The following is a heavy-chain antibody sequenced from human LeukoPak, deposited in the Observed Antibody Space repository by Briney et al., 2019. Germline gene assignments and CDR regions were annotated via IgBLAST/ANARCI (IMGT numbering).Heavy chain of an antibody. J-gene: IGHJ4*02. D-gene: IGHD4-23*01. V-gene: IGHV1-69*13. CDR1: GGSFSTYT. CDR3: AREVKTVALDY. CDR2: IIPFPNTA. Sequence: SVKVSCKASGGSFSTYTFSWVRQAPGQGLEWMGGIIPFPNTATYAQKFQGRLSITADESASTAYMELTSLRSEDTAVYYCAREVKTVALDYWGQGTLITVSS.